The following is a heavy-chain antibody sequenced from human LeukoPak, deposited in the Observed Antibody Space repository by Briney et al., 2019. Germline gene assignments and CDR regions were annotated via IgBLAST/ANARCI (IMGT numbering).Heavy chain of an antibody. CDR3: ARFYLYSSSLVAGTFLLEDAFDI. V-gene: IGHV3-21*01. Sequence: GGSLRLSCAASGFTFSSYSMNWVRQAPGKGLEWVSSISSSSSYIYYADSVKGRFTISRDNAENSLYLQMNSLRAEDTAVYYCARFYLYSSSLVAGTFLLEDAFDIWGQGTMVTVSS. CDR1: GFTFSSYS. CDR2: ISSSSSYI. D-gene: IGHD6-6*01. J-gene: IGHJ3*02.